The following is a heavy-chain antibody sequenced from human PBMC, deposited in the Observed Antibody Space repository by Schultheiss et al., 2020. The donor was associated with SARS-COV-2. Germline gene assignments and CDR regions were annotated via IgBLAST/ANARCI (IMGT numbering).Heavy chain of an antibody. J-gene: IGHJ5*02. CDR1: GGSISSYY. D-gene: IGHD4-17*01. CDR3: ARASFGNTVTIDR. CDR2: IYYSGST. V-gene: IGHV4-59*08. Sequence: SQTLSLTCTVSGGSISSYYWSWIRQPPGKGLEWIGYIYYSGSTYYNPSLKSRVTISVDTSKNQFSLKLSSVTAADTAVYYCARASFGNTVTIDRWGQGTLVTVSS.